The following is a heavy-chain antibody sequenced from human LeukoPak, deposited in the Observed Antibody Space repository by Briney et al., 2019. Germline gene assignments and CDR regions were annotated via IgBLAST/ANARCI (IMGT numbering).Heavy chain of an antibody. V-gene: IGHV4-31*03. Sequence: SETLSLTCTVSGGSISSGGYYWSWIRQHPGKGLEWIGYIYYGGSTYYNPSLKSRVTISVDTSKNQFSLKLSSVTAADTAVYYCASLYCSSTSCYTGFDYWGQGTLVTVSS. CDR1: GGSISSGGYY. CDR2: IYYGGST. J-gene: IGHJ4*02. CDR3: ASLYCSSTSCYTGFDY. D-gene: IGHD2-2*01.